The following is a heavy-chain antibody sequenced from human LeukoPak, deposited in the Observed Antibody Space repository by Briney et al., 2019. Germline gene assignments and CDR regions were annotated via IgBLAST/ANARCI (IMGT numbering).Heavy chain of an antibody. D-gene: IGHD5-12*01. Sequence: SVKVSCKASGGTFSSYAISWVRQAPGQGLEWMGGITPIFGTANYAQKFQGRVTITADESTSTAYMELSSLRSEDTAVYYCARLSLYSGYDEDYWGQGTLVTVSS. V-gene: IGHV1-69*13. CDR2: ITPIFGTA. CDR3: ARLSLYSGYDEDY. J-gene: IGHJ4*02. CDR1: GGTFSSYA.